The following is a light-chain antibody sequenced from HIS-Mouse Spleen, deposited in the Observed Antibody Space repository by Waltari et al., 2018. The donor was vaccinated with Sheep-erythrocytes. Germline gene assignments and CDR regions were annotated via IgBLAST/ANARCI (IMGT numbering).Light chain of an antibody. J-gene: IGLJ3*02. CDR3: QAWDSSTAWV. Sequence: SYELTQPPSVSVSPGQTPSITCSGNNLGDKYACWYQQKPGQSPVLVIYQDSKRPSGIPERFSGSNSGNTATLTISGTQAMDEADYYCQAWDSSTAWVFGGGTKLTVL. V-gene: IGLV3-1*01. CDR1: NLGDKY. CDR2: QDS.